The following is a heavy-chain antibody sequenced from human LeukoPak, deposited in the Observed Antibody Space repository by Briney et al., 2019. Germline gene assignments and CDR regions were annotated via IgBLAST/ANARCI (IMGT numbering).Heavy chain of an antibody. CDR3: ARGRYFEWLQFAGGFDY. CDR2: INPSGGST. CDR1: GYTFTSYY. D-gene: IGHD3-9*01. V-gene: IGHV1-46*01. Sequence: GASVKVSCKASGYTFTSYYMHWVRQAPGQGLEWMGIINPSGGSTSYAQKFQGRVTMTRDTSTSTVYMELSSLRSEDTAVYYCARGRYFEWLQFAGGFDYWGQGTLVTVSS. J-gene: IGHJ4*02.